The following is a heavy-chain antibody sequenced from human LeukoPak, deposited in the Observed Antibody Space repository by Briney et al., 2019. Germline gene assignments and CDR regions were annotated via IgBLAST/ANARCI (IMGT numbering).Heavy chain of an antibody. D-gene: IGHD5-24*01. J-gene: IGHJ4*02. CDR2: ISGSGGST. CDR3: AKVDHREMATSYFDY. V-gene: IGHV3-23*01. Sequence: TGGSLRLSCAASGFTFSSYAMSWVRQAPGKGLEWVSAISGSGGSTYYADSVKGRFTISRDNSKNTLYMQMTSLRAEEPAVYYCAKVDHREMATSYFDYWGQGTLVTVSS. CDR1: GFTFSSYA.